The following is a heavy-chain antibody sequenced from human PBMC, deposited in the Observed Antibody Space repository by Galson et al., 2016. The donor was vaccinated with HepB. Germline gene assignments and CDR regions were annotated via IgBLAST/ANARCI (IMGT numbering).Heavy chain of an antibody. Sequence: SLRLSCAASGFTFSDYFMTWIRQAPGKGLEWVSYISSSGITIYYADSVKGRFTISRDNAKNSLYLQMNSLRAEDTAVYFCARGIAVAGSDGLDIWGQGTMVTVSS. D-gene: IGHD6-19*01. CDR1: GFTFSDYF. V-gene: IGHV3-11*01. CDR2: ISSSGITI. J-gene: IGHJ3*02. CDR3: ARGIAVAGSDGLDI.